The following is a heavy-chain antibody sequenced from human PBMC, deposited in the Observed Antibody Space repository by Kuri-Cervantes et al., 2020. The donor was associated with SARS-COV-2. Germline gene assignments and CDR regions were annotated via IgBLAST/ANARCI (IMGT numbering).Heavy chain of an antibody. V-gene: IGHV4-39*07. Sequence: SQTLSLTCAVSGGSISTTNYQWAWIRQPPGKGPEWIASIYYTGSTSYKPSLKTRATISLDTSKNQFSLNLRSVAAADTAVYFCAKNPFPEVGNTGWAFDIWGQGTVVTVSS. CDR1: GGSISTTNYQ. CDR2: IYYTGST. J-gene: IGHJ3*02. CDR3: AKNPFPEVGNTGWAFDI. D-gene: IGHD1-14*01.